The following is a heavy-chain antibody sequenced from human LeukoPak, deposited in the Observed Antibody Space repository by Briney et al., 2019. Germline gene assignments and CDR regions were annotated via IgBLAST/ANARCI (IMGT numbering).Heavy chain of an antibody. D-gene: IGHD6-19*01. CDR3: AREATGWRPLDF. J-gene: IGHJ4*02. V-gene: IGHV6-1*01. CDR2: TYYRSKWYN. Sequence: SQTLSLTCAISGDSVSSNIAAWNWIRQSPSRGLELLGRTYYRSKWYNDYAVSVKGRVTINPDTSKNQFSLQLNSLTPEDTAVYYCAREATGWRPLDFWGQGTLVTVSS. CDR1: GDSVSSNIAA.